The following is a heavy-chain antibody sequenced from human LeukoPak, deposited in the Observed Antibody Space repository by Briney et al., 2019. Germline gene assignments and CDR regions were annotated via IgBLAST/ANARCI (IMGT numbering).Heavy chain of an antibody. Sequence: GASVKVSCKASGYTFTSYGISWVRQAPGQGLEWMGWISAYNGNTNYAKKLQGRVTMTTETSTTTAYMELRSLRSDDTAVYYCARDNAPLSTYYDFWSGYFGWGLDVWGKGTTVTVSS. CDR3: ARDNAPLSTYYDFWSGYFGWGLDV. J-gene: IGHJ6*04. CDR2: ISAYNGNT. CDR1: GYTFTSYG. V-gene: IGHV1-18*01. D-gene: IGHD3-3*01.